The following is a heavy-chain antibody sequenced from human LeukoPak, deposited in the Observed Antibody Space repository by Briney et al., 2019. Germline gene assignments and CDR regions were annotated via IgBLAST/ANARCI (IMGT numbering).Heavy chain of an antibody. CDR3: ATEPSRSYSFDHLDF. Sequence: GSSVKASCTTSGGTFDNYAISWVRQAPGQRLEWMGRVVPMFGIRNYPQTFRRRVNITAYKATNTVYMELRSLRAEDTAIYYCATEPSRSYSFDHLDFWGLGTPVTVSS. D-gene: IGHD5-12*01. V-gene: IGHV1-69*04. CDR1: GGTFDNYA. J-gene: IGHJ4*02. CDR2: VVPMFGIR.